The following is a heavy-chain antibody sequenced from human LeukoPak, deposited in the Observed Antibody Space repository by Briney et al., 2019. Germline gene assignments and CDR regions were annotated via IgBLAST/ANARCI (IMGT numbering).Heavy chain of an antibody. Sequence: PGGSLRLSCAASGFTFSSYAMSWVRQAPGRGLEWVSAISGSGGSTYYADSVRGRFTISRDNSKNTLYLQMNSLRAEDTAVYYCAKVGPVGATSDYFDYWGQGTLVTVSS. CDR2: ISGSGGST. D-gene: IGHD1-26*01. V-gene: IGHV3-23*01. CDR1: GFTFSSYA. CDR3: AKVGPVGATSDYFDY. J-gene: IGHJ4*02.